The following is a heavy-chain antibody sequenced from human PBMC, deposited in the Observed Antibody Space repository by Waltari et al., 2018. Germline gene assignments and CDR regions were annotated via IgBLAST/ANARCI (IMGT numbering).Heavy chain of an antibody. V-gene: IGHV4-34*01. D-gene: IGHD6-13*01. CDR3: ARAAYSSRWAGDWFDP. Sequence: QVQLQQWGAGLLKPSETLSLTCAVYGGSFSGYYWSWIRQPPGKGLEWIGEINHSGSTNYNPSLKSRVTISVDTSKNQFSLKLSSVTAADTAVYYCARAAYSSRWAGDWFDPWGQGTLVTVSS. J-gene: IGHJ5*02. CDR2: INHSGST. CDR1: GGSFSGYY.